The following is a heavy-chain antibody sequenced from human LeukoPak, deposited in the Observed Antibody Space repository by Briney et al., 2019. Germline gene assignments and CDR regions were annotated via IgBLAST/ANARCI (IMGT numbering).Heavy chain of an antibody. V-gene: IGHV3-23*01. Sequence: GGSLRLSCAASGFTFNNYAMGWVRQAPGKGLEWVSTISSGGGSTYYADSVKGRFTISRDNSKNTLYLQMNSLRAEDTAVYYCAKESVLRFLEWLFGAFDIWGQGTMVTVSS. D-gene: IGHD3-3*01. CDR1: GFTFNNYA. J-gene: IGHJ3*02. CDR2: ISSGGGST. CDR3: AKESVLRFLEWLFGAFDI.